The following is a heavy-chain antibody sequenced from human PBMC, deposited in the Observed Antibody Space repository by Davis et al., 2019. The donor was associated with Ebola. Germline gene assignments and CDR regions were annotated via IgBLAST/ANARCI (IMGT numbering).Heavy chain of an antibody. J-gene: IGHJ3*02. CDR1: GGSFSGYY. CDR2: INHSGST. D-gene: IGHD3/OR15-3a*01. CDR3: ARGGRGAFDI. Sequence: SETLSLTCAVYGGSFSGYYWSWIRQPPGKGLEWIGEINHSGSTNYNPSLKSRVTISVDTSKNQFSLKLSSVTAADTAVYYCARGGRGAFDIWGQGTMDTVSS. V-gene: IGHV4-34*01.